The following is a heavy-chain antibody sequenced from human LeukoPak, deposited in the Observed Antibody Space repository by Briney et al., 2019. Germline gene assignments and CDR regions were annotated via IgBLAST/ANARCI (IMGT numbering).Heavy chain of an antibody. CDR3: ATSSFYGQL. CDR2: IATGGYTL. Sequence: KPGGSLRLSCAASGFSFSDTYMSWIRQAPGKDLEWIAYIATGGYTLDYADSVRGRFTVSRDNAKNSLYLQMNSLRVEDTAVYYCATSSFYGQLWGQGTLVTVSS. D-gene: IGHD2/OR15-2a*01. V-gene: IGHV3-11*01. CDR1: GFSFSDTY. J-gene: IGHJ1*01.